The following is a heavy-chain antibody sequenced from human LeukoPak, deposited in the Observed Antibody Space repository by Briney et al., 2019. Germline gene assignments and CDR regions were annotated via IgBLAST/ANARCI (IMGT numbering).Heavy chain of an antibody. J-gene: IGHJ2*01. D-gene: IGHD5-12*01. CDR1: GGSVSSGSYY. CDR2: IYYSGGT. Sequence: SETLSLTCTVSGGSVSSGSYYWSWIRQPPGKGLEWIGYIYYSGGTNYNPSLKSRVTISVDTSKNQFSLKLSSVTAADTAVYYCARQVGGWYSGYDYEGYFDLWGRGTLVTVSS. V-gene: IGHV4-61*01. CDR3: ARQVGGWYSGYDYEGYFDL.